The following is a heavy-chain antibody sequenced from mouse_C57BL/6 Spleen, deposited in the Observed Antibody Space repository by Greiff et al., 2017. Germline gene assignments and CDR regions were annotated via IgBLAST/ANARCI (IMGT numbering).Heavy chain of an antibody. D-gene: IGHD3-1*01. CDR2: INPNNGGT. CDR1: GYTFTDYY. CDR3: AREGGSWFAY. V-gene: IGHV1-26*01. Sequence: VQLQQSGPELVKPGASVKISCKASGYTFTDYYMNWVKQSHGKSLEWIGDINPNNGGTSYNQKFKGKATLTVDKSSSTAYMELRSLTSEDSAVYDCAREGGSWFAYWGQGTLVTVSA. J-gene: IGHJ3*01.